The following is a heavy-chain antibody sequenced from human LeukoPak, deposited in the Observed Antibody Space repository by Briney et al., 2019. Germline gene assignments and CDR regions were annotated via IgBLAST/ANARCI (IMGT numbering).Heavy chain of an antibody. CDR1: GGSISSGDYY. CDR2: IYYSGST. J-gene: IGHJ4*02. D-gene: IGHD3-22*01. V-gene: IGHV4-30-4*01. CDR3: ARETKTYDYDSSGYFDY. Sequence: SETLSLTCTVSGGSISSGDYYWSWIRQPPGKGLEWIGYIYYSGSTSYNPSLKSRVTISVDTSKNQFSLKLSSVTAADTAVYYCARETKTYDYDSSGYFDYWGQGTLVTVSS.